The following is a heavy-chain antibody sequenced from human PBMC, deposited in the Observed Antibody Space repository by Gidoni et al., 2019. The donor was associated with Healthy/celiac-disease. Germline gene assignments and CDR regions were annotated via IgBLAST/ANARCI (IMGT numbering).Heavy chain of an antibody. CDR3: ARTDYDILTGYHHYFDY. J-gene: IGHJ4*02. D-gene: IGHD3-9*01. CDR2: IFSDYEK. V-gene: IGHV2-26*01. CDR1: GVSRSNARMG. Sequence: QVTLKESGPVLVKPTETLTLTWTDPGVSRSNARMGVSWIRQPPGKALAWLAHIFSDYEKSYRKSLKVTLPISNDTSQSHVVLTMTNMDPVDTATYSCARTDYDILTGYHHYFDYWGQGTLVTVSS.